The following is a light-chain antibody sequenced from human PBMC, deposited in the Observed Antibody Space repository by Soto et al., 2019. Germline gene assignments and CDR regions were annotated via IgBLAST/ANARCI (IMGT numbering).Light chain of an antibody. J-gene: IGKJ4*01. CDR3: QQYGSSPLVT. CDR2: GAS. CDR1: QSVSRSY. Sequence: EIVLTQSPGTLSLSPGERATLPFRASQSVSRSYLAWYQQKPGQAPRLLIYGASSRATGIPDRFSGSGSGTEFTLTISRLEPEDFAVYYCQQYGSSPLVTFGGGTKVDIK. V-gene: IGKV3-20*01.